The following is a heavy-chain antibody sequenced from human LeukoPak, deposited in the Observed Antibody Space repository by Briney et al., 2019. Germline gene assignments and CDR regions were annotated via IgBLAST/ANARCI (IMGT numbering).Heavy chain of an antibody. J-gene: IGHJ4*02. Sequence: PSETLSLTCTVSGGSISSSSYYWGWIRQPPGKGLEWIGSIYYSGSTYYNPSLKSRVTISVDTSKNQFSLKLSSVTAADTAVYYCARQPLYWDIVVVPAAIPLDGLDYWGQGTLVTVSS. CDR1: GGSISSSSYY. CDR2: IYYSGST. D-gene: IGHD2-2*02. CDR3: ARQPLYWDIVVVPAAIPLDGLDY. V-gene: IGHV4-39*01.